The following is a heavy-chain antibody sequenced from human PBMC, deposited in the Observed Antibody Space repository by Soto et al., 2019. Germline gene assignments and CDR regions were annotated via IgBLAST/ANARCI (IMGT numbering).Heavy chain of an antibody. CDR3: ARWSYLDY. V-gene: IGHV3-23*01. CDR1: GFSFGCYA. J-gene: IGHJ4*02. CDR2: ISGSDGKT. Sequence: PGGSLRLSCAASGFSFGCYALSWVRQAPGKGLEWVSTISGSDGKTFYADSVKGRFSISRDTSQSTLYLQMNSLRADDTAMYYCARWSYLDYWGQGTRVTVSS. D-gene: IGHD3-3*01.